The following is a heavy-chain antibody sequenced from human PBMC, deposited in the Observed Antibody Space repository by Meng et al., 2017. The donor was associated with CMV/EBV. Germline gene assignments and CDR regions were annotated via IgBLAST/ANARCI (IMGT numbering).Heavy chain of an antibody. V-gene: IGHV6-1*01. CDR1: GDSVSSNSAA. D-gene: IGHD3-16*01. CDR2: TYYRSRWHN. J-gene: IGHJ6*02. Sequence: SQTLSLTCAISGDSVSSNSAAWNWIRQSPSRGLEWLGRTYYRSRWHNDYAASVKSRITINSDTSKNQFSLQLNSVTPEDTAVYYCARDSDGLGYAGDLYYYYGMDVWGQGTTVTVSS. CDR3: ARDSDGLGYAGDLYYYYGMDV.